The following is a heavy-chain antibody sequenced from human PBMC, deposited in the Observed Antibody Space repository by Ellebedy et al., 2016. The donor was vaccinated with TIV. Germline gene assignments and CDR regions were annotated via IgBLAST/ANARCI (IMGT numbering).Heavy chain of an antibody. Sequence: GESLKISCAASGFTFSDYYMSWVRQAPGKGLEWVAVIWYDGSNKYYADSVKGRFTISRDNSKNTLYLQMNSLRAEDTAVYYCARAGGDGYFDYWGQGTLVTVSS. J-gene: IGHJ4*02. V-gene: IGHV3-33*08. CDR2: IWYDGSNK. CDR3: ARAGGDGYFDY. D-gene: IGHD3-10*01. CDR1: GFTFSDYY.